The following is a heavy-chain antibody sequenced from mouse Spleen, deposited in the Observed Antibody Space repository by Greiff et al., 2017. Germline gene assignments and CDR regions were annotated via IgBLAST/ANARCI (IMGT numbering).Heavy chain of an antibody. D-gene: IGHD1-1*01. CDR1: GFTFSSYT. V-gene: IGHV5-12-2*01. CDR3: ARHEDYYGSSYFDY. CDR2: ISNGGGST. Sequence: EVKLVESGGGLVQPGGSLKLSCAASGFTFSSYTMSWVRQTPEKRLEWVAYISNGGGSTYYPDTVKGRFTISRDNAKNTLYLQMSSLKSEDTAMYYCARHEDYYGSSYFDYWGQGTTLTVSS. J-gene: IGHJ2*01.